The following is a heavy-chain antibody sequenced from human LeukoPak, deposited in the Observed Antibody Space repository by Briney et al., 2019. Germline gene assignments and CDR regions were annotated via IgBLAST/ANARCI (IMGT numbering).Heavy chain of an antibody. CDR3: AKDWYYYGSGTYFPDS. CDR2: IRYDGSNT. Sequence: GGSLRLSCAASGFSFSSYGMHWVRQAPGKGLQWVTFIRYDGSNTYYTDSVKGRFTISRDNSKNTLYLQMNSLRAEDTALYYCAKDWYYYGSGTYFPDSWGQGTLVTVSS. D-gene: IGHD3-10*01. J-gene: IGHJ4*02. V-gene: IGHV3-30*02. CDR1: GFSFSSYG.